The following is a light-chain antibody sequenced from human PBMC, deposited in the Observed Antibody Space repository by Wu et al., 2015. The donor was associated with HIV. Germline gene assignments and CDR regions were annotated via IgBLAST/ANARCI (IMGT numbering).Light chain of an antibody. V-gene: IGKV3D-20*02. CDR1: QSVYGSY. Sequence: EIVLTQSPGTPSLSPGERATLSCRASQSVYGSYVAWYQQKPGQAPRLLIYAASSRATGIPDRFRGSGSGTDFTLTISRLEPEDFAVYYCQQRSNWPPITFGQGTRLEIK. J-gene: IGKJ5*01. CDR3: QQRSNWPPIT. CDR2: AAS.